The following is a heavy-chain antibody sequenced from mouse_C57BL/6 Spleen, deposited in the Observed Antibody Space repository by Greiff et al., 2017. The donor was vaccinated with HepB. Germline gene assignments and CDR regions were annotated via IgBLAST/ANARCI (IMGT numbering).Heavy chain of an antibody. CDR1: GYTFTSYW. Sequence: QVQLQQPGAELVKPGASVKMSCKASGYTFTSYWITWVKQRPGQGLEWIGDIYPGSGSTNYNEKFKSKATLTVDTSSSTAYMQLSSLTSEDSAVYYGARGEVTGPWFAYWGQGTLVTVSA. CDR3: ARGEVTGPWFAY. V-gene: IGHV1-55*01. CDR2: IYPGSGST. D-gene: IGHD2-1*01. J-gene: IGHJ3*01.